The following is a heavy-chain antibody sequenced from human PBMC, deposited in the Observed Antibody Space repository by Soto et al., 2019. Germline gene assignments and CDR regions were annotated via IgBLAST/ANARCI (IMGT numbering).Heavy chain of an antibody. Sequence: ASVNVSCKASGFTFTGYYMHWVRQAPGQGLEWMGWINANSGGTNYAQKFQGWVTMTRDTSISTAYMELSRLTSDDTAVYYCARGAGRDGYNFDYWGQGTLVTVSS. CDR2: INANSGGT. CDR3: ARGAGRDGYNFDY. V-gene: IGHV1-2*04. CDR1: GFTFTGYY. J-gene: IGHJ4*02. D-gene: IGHD5-12*01.